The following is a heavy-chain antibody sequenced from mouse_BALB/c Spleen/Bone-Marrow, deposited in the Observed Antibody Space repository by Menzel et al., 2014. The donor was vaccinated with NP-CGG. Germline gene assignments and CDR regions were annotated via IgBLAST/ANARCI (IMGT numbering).Heavy chain of an antibody. D-gene: IGHD2-14*01. CDR2: IHPYNDDS. Sequence: EGQLQQSGPELVKPGAPVKMCCKASGYTFTSYIMHWVRQKPGQGLEWIGYIHPYNDDSKFNEKFEGKATLTSDKSSNTAYMELSSLTSEGSAVYYCARWGRYDWYIDVWGAGTTVTVSS. J-gene: IGHJ1*01. CDR3: ARWGRYDWYIDV. V-gene: IGHV1-14*01. CDR1: GYTFTSYI.